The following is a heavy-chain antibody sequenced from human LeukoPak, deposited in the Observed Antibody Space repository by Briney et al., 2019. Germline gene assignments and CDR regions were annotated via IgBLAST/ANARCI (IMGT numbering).Heavy chain of an antibody. J-gene: IGHJ4*02. CDR1: GGSISSSSYY. Sequence: SETLSLTCTVSGGSISSSSYYWGWIRQPPGKGLEWIGSIYYSGCTYYNPSLKSRVTISVDTSKNQFSLKLSSVTAADTAVYYCARLGLISRMYYFDYWGQGTLVTVSS. D-gene: IGHD2/OR15-2a*01. CDR2: IYYSGCT. CDR3: ARLGLISRMYYFDY. V-gene: IGHV4-39*01.